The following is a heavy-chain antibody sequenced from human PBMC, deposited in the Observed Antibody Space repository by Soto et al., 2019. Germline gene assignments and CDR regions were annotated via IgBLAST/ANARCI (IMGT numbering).Heavy chain of an antibody. V-gene: IGHV3-48*01. CDR2: ISSSSSTI. J-gene: IGHJ2*01. CDR3: AREGDYGDYGIFDL. D-gene: IGHD4-17*01. Sequence: EVQLVESGGGLVQPGGSLRLSCAASGFTFSSYSMNWVRQAPGKGLEWVSYISSSSSTIYYADSVKGRFTISRDNAKNSLYLQMKSLRAEDTAVYYCAREGDYGDYGIFDLWGRGTLVTVSS. CDR1: GFTFSSYS.